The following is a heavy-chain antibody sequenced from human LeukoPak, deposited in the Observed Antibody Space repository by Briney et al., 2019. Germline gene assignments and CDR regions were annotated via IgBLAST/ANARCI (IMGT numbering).Heavy chain of an antibody. CDR2: IREDGSEI. J-gene: IGHJ4*02. CDR3: TRDRSWSGHDY. Sequence: GGSLRLSCGASGFTFSTYWMTWVRQAPAKGLEWVANIREDGSEIFYVDSVKGRFTISRDNAKNSMYLQMNSLRVEDSGLYYCTRDRSWSGHDYWGQGTLVTVSS. CDR1: GFTFSTYW. D-gene: IGHD1-26*01. V-gene: IGHV3-7*03.